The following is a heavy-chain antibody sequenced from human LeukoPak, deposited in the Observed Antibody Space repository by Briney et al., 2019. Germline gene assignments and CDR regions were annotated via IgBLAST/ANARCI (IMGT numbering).Heavy chain of an antibody. D-gene: IGHD7-27*01. J-gene: IGHJ4*02. V-gene: IGHV1-69*05. CDR1: GGTFSSYA. CDR2: IIPIFGTA. CDR3: AREITGDKVRPLDY. Sequence: SVKVSCKASGGTFSSYAIGWVRQAPGQGLEWMGGIIPIFGTANYAQKFQGRVTITTDESTSTVYMELSSLRSEDTAVYYCAREITGDKVRPLDYWGQGTLVTVSS.